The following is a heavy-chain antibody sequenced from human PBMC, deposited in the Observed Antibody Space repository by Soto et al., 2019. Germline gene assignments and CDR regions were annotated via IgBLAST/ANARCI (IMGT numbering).Heavy chain of an antibody. CDR3: AHRVLRTVFGVVTTTAIYFDF. J-gene: IGHJ4*02. CDR1: GFSLTTSGVG. CDR2: IYWDDDK. D-gene: IGHD3-3*01. V-gene: IGHV2-5*02. Sequence: QITLNESGPTQVKPRQTLTLTCTFSGFSLTTSGVGVGWIRQSPGKAPEWLALIYWDDDKRYSPSLKSRLTITKDTSKNQLVLTMADLDPADTATYYCAHRVLRTVFGVVTTTAIYFDFWGQGTPVAVSS.